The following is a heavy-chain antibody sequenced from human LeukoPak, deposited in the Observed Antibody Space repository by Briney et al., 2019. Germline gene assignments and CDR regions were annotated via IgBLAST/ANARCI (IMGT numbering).Heavy chain of an antibody. J-gene: IGHJ1*01. CDR2: ISYDGSNK. D-gene: IGHD3-10*01. V-gene: IGHV3-30*04. Sequence: GSLRPSCAASGFTFNSYALHWVRQAPGKGLEGVAVISYDGSNKYYADSVKGRFTISRDNSKNTLYLQMNILRAEDTAVYYCAKDYAVDIGLLWFGESPPLNFQHWGQGTLVTVSS. CDR3: AKDYAVDIGLLWFGESPPLNFQH. CDR1: GFTFNSYA.